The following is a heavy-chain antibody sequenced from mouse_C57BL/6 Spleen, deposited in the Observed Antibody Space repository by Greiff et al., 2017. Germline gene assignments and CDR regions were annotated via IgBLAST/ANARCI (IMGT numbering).Heavy chain of an antibody. Sequence: EVQLQQSGPELVKPGASVKMSCKASGYTFTDYNMHWVKQSHGKSLEWIGYINPNNGGTSSNQKFKGKATLTVNKSSSTAYMELRSLTSGDSAVYYCARVRIYSNYDAMDYWGQGTSVTVSS. J-gene: IGHJ4*01. CDR2: INPNNGGT. CDR3: ARVRIYSNYDAMDY. V-gene: IGHV1-22*01. D-gene: IGHD2-5*01. CDR1: GYTFTDYN.